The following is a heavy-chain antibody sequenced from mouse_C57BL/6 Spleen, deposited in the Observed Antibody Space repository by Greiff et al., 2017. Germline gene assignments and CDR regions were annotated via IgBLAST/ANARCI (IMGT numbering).Heavy chain of an antibody. CDR2: IDPENGDT. J-gene: IGHJ1*03. V-gene: IGHV14-4*01. D-gene: IGHD1-1*01. CDR3: TTAHYYGSSYWYFEV. CDR1: GFNIKDDY. Sequence: VQLQQSGAELVRPGASVKLSCTASGFNIKDDYMHWVKQRPEQGLEWIGWIDPENGDTEYASKFQGKATITADTSSITAYLQLSSLTSEDTAVYYCTTAHYYGSSYWYFEVWGTGTTVTVSS.